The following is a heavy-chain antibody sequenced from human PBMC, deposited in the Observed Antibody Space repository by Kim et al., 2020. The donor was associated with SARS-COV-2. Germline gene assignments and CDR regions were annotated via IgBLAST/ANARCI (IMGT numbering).Heavy chain of an antibody. CDR1: GGSFSGYY. D-gene: IGHD2-2*03. Sequence: SETLSLTCAVYGGSFSGYYWSWIRQPPGKGLEWIGEINHSGSTNYNPSLKSRVTISVDTSKNQFSLKLSSVTAADTAVYYCARGMLFGYCSSTSCRRLLFDYWGQGTLVTVSS. J-gene: IGHJ4*02. CDR3: ARGMLFGYCSSTSCRRLLFDY. V-gene: IGHV4-34*01. CDR2: INHSGST.